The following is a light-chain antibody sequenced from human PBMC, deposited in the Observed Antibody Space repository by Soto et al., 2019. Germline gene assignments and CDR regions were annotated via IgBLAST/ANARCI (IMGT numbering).Light chain of an antibody. CDR2: GAS. CDR1: QSVTSNY. CDR3: QQYGGSPFT. Sequence: IVLTQSPGSLSLSPGERATLSCRASQSVTSNYFAWYQQKPGQAPRLLIYGASSRATGIADRFSGSGSGTDFTLTISRLETDDSAVYYCQQYGGSPFTFGPGTKVDIK. J-gene: IGKJ3*01. V-gene: IGKV3-20*01.